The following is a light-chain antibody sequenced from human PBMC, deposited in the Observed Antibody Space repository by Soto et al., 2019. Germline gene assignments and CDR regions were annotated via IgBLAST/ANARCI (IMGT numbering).Light chain of an antibody. CDR1: QSVSSYY. CDR3: QQCGSSPWT. CDR2: AAS. V-gene: IGKV3-20*01. J-gene: IGKJ1*01. Sequence: IVLTQSAGTLSLSPGERATLSCRASQSVSSYYLAWYQQKPGQAPRLLIYAASSRATGIPDRFSGGGPGTDFTLTITRPEPEDFAVYYCQQCGSSPWTLXQGTTVDTK.